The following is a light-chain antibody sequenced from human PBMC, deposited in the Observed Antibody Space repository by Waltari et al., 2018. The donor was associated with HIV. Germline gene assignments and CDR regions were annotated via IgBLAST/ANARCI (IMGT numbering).Light chain of an antibody. CDR3: QQYRGLPLT. CDR2: GAS. V-gene: IGKV3-20*01. J-gene: IGKJ1*01. CDR1: QNIGSSY. Sequence: EIVLTRSPGTLSLSPGERATLSCRASQNIGSSYLAWYQHKPGQAPRLLISGASSRATGIPDRFSGSASGTDFTLTITRLEPEDFAVYYCQQYRGLPLTFGQGTTVEIK.